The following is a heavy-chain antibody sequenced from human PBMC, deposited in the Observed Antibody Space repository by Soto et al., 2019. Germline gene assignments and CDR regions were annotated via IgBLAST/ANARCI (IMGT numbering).Heavy chain of an antibody. J-gene: IGHJ3*02. D-gene: IGHD3-3*01. Sequence: GGSLRLSCAASGFTFSSYEMNWVRQAPGKGLEWVSYISSSGSTIYYADSVKGRFTISRDNAKNSLYLQMNSLRAEDTAVYYCAGGIFGVVIIPDAFDIWGQGTMVTVSS. CDR2: ISSSGSTI. CDR1: GFTFSSYE. V-gene: IGHV3-48*03. CDR3: AGGIFGVVIIPDAFDI.